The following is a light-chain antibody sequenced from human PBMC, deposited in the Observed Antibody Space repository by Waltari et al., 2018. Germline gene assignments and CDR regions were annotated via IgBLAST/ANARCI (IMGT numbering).Light chain of an antibody. Sequence: SSELTQDPAVSVALGPTVRITCHGDSLRRYYASWYQQKPGQAPVLVIYGKNNRPAGIPDRFSCSSSGNTASLTITGAQAEDEADYYCNSRDSSGNHVIFGGGTELTVL. CDR2: GKN. CDR3: NSRDSSGNHVI. J-gene: IGLJ2*01. CDR1: SLRRYY. V-gene: IGLV3-19*01.